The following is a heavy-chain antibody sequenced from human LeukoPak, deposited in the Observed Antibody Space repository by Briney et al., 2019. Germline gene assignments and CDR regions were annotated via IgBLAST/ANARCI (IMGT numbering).Heavy chain of an antibody. CDR3: ASTLQADY. CDR2: INSDGSST. CDR1: GFTFDDYA. V-gene: IGHV3-74*01. J-gene: IGHJ4*02. Sequence: GRSLRLSCAASGFTFDDYALHWVRQAPGKGLVWVSRINSDGSSTSYADSVKGRFTISRDNAKNTLYLQMNSLRAEDTAVYYCASTLQADYWGQGTLVTVSS.